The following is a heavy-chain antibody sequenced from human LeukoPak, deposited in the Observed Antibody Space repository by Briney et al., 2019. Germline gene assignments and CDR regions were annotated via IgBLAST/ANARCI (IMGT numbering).Heavy chain of an antibody. CDR3: ARDQTFRYYYYYMDV. Sequence: PGGSLRLSCAASGFTFSSYWMSWVRQAPGKGLEWVANIKQDGSEKYYVDSVKGRFTISRDNAKNSLYLQMNSLRAEDTAVYYCARDQTFRYYYYYMDVWGKGTTVTVSS. V-gene: IGHV3-7*01. J-gene: IGHJ6*03. CDR1: GFTFSSYW. D-gene: IGHD2/OR15-2a*01. CDR2: IKQDGSEK.